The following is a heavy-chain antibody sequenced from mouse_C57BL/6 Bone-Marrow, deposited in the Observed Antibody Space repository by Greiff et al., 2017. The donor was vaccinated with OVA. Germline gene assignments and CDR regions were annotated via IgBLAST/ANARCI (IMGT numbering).Heavy chain of an antibody. J-gene: IGHJ2*01. D-gene: IGHD1-1*01. CDR2: FYPGSGSI. CDR1: GYTFTEYT. Sequence: QVQLQQSGAELVKPGASVKLSCKASGYTFTEYTIHWVKQRSGQGLEWIGWFYPGSGSIKYNEKFKDKATLTADKSSSTVYMELSRLTSEDSAVYFCARHEEAFSTTVAYFGYWGQGTTLTVSS. CDR3: ARHEEAFSTTVAYFGY. V-gene: IGHV1-62-2*01.